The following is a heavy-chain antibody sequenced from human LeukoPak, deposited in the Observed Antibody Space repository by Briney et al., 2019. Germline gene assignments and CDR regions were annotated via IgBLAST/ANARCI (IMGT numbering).Heavy chain of an antibody. J-gene: IGHJ4*02. CDR2: VQHTGST. CDR3: ATTGATEAGY. CDR1: GASITKNY. Sequence: SETLSLTCTVSGASITKNYWSWFRKPPGEGLEWLGYVQHTGSTNYNPSLSGRLTISLDTSKTRYSLRLSSVTAADTAVYYCATTGATEAGYWGQGTLVTVSS. D-gene: IGHD2-8*02. V-gene: IGHV4-59*01.